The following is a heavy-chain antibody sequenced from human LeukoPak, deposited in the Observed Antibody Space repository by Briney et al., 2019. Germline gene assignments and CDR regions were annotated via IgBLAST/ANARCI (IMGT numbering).Heavy chain of an antibody. CDR2: ISGSGGTT. V-gene: IGHV3-23*01. CDR3: AKTVRYNYDSSGYSLFYN. Sequence: PGGSLRLSCTASGFMFASYGMSWVRQAPGKGLEWVSVISGSGGTTYYADSVKGRFTISRDNSKNTLYLQMNSLRPEDTAVYYCAKTVRYNYDSSGYSLFYNWGQGTLVTVSS. CDR1: GFMFASYG. D-gene: IGHD3-22*01. J-gene: IGHJ4*02.